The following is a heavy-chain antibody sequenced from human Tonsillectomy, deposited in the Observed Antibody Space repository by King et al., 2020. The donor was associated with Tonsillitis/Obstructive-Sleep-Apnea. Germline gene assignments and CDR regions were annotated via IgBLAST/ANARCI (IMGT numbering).Heavy chain of an antibody. J-gene: IGHJ6*03. CDR3: STIPNWGFVNYYYYYMDV. CDR2: IKSKTDGGTT. V-gene: IGHV3-15*07. D-gene: IGHD7-27*01. Sequence: VQLVESGGGLVKPGGSLRLSCAASGFSFSNIWMSWVRQAPGKGLEWVGRIKSKTDGGTTDYAAPVKGRFTISRDDSKNTLYLQMNSLKTEDTAVYYCSTIPNWGFVNYYYYYMDVGGKGTAVTVSS. CDR1: GFSFSNIW.